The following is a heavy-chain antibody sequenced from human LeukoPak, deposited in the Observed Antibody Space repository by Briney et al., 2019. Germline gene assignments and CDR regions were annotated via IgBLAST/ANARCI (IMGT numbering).Heavy chain of an antibody. D-gene: IGHD3-22*01. CDR3: ARGLRNYYDSSGYYIDY. CDR1: GGSISSGGYY. J-gene: IGHJ4*02. V-gene: IGHV4-31*03. CDR2: IYCSGST. Sequence: PSQTLSLTCTVSGGSISSGGYYWSWIRQHPGKGLEWIGYIYCSGSTYYNPSLKSRVTISVDTSKNQFSLKLSSVTAADTAVYYCARGLRNYYDSSGYYIDYWGQGTLVTVSS.